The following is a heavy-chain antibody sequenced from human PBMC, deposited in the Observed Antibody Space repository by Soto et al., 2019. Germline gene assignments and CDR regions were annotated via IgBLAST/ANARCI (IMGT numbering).Heavy chain of an antibody. V-gene: IGHV4-39*01. D-gene: IGHD6-13*01. CDR2: IYYSGST. Sequence: QLQLQESGPGLVKPSETLSLTCTVSGGSISSSSYYWGWIRQPPGKGLEWIGSIYYSGSTYYNPSLKSRVTVSVDTSKSQFSLKLSSVTAADTAVYYCAGQIYEYSSSWPYYYYGMDVWGQGTTVTVSS. CDR1: GGSISSSSYY. CDR3: AGQIYEYSSSWPYYYYGMDV. J-gene: IGHJ6*02.